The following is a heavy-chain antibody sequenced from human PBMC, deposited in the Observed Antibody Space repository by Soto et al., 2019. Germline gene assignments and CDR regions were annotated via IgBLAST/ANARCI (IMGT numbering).Heavy chain of an antibody. CDR1: EFTFIGSW. J-gene: IGHJ4*02. CDR3: ATTGGY. Sequence: GGSLRLSCAASEFTFIGSWMKWVGQAPGRGLAWVATIKQDGSEKYYVDSAKGRFTISRDTAKNSLYLQMNSLRAEDTAVYYCATTGGYWGQGTLVTVSS. CDR2: IKQDGSEK. V-gene: IGHV3-7*05. D-gene: IGHD3-10*01.